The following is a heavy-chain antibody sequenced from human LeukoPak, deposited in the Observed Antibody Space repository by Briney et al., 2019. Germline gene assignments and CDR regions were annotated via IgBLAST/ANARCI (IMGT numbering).Heavy chain of an antibody. CDR2: ISSSSSYI. J-gene: IGHJ4*02. CDR1: GFTFSSYS. Sequence: GGSLRLSCAASGFTFSSYSMNWVRQAPGKGLEWVSSISSSSSYIYYADSVKGRFTVSRDNAKNSLYLQMNSLRAEDTAVYYCAREQMVRGVGDFDYWGQGTLVTVSS. CDR3: AREQMVRGVGDFDY. V-gene: IGHV3-21*01. D-gene: IGHD3-10*01.